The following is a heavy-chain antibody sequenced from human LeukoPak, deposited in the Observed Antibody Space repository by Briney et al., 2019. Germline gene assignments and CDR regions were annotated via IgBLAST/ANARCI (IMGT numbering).Heavy chain of an antibody. CDR1: GGSISSGDYY. Sequence: TSETLSLTXTVSGGSISSGDYYWSWIRQPPGKGLEWIGYIYYSGSTYYNPSLKSRVTISVDTSKNQFSLKLSSVTAADTAVYYCGKGRFWFDPWGQGTLVTVSS. J-gene: IGHJ5*02. CDR3: GKGRFWFDP. CDR2: IYYSGST. V-gene: IGHV4-30-4*08.